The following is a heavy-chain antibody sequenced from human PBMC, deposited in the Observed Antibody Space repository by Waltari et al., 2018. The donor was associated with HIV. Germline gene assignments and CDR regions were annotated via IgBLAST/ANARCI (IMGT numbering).Heavy chain of an antibody. V-gene: IGHV4-39*01. CDR2: IYYSGST. CDR1: GGSISSSSYY. J-gene: IGHJ3*02. CDR3: ASPGVLMVYAILDAFDI. Sequence: QLQLQESGPGLVKPSETLSLTCTVSGGSISSSSYYWGWIRQPPGKGLEWIGSIYYSGSTYYNPSLKSRVTISVDTSKNQFSLKLSSVTAADTAVYYCASPGVLMVYAILDAFDIWGQGTMVTVSS. D-gene: IGHD2-8*01.